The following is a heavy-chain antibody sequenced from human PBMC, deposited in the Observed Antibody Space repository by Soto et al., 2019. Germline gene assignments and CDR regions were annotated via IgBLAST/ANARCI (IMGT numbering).Heavy chain of an antibody. Sequence: SETLSLTFTVSGGSINSGGYYWSWVRQHPGKGLEWIGNIYYSGSTNYNPSLKSRVTISIDTSKTHFSLKLSSVTAADTAVYYCARSSISKKIDYWGQGTLVTVSS. V-gene: IGHV4-31*03. CDR1: GGSINSGGYY. CDR2: IYYSGST. CDR3: ARSSISKKIDY. J-gene: IGHJ4*02. D-gene: IGHD2-2*01.